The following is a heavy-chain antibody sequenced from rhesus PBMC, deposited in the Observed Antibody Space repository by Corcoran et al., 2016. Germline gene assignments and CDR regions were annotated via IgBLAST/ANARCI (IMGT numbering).Heavy chain of an antibody. CDR2: IGGSSGST. Sequence: QVQLQESGPGLVKPSETLSLTCVVSGYSISRGYRRSGIRKPPGQGLEWVGCIGGSSGSTNYNPSLKSRVTISKDTSKNQFSLKLSSVTAADTAVYYCARDRGQGGRFDYWGQGVLVTVSS. V-gene: IGHV4-127*01. CDR1: GYSISRGYR. CDR3: ARDRGQGGRFDY. D-gene: IGHD1-44*01. J-gene: IGHJ4*01.